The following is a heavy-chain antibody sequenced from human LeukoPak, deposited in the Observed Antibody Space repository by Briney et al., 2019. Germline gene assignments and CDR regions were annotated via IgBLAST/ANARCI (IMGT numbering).Heavy chain of an antibody. Sequence: PGGSLRLSCVASGFTFSSHSMNWVRQAPGKALEWVSSITSSGTYIFYADSVKGRFTISRDNAKNSLYLHINSLGPEDTAVYFCARDPYSGNYGSYYYYYMDVWGKGTTVTVSS. CDR1: GFTFSSHS. CDR3: ARDPYSGNYGSYYYYYMDV. J-gene: IGHJ6*03. V-gene: IGHV3-21*01. D-gene: IGHD3-22*01. CDR2: ITSSGTYI.